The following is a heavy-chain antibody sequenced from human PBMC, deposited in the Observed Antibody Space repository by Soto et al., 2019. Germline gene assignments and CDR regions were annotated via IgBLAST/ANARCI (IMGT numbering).Heavy chain of an antibody. J-gene: IGHJ6*03. V-gene: IGHV2-5*02. CDR2: IYWDDDK. CDR1: GFSLSTSGVG. Sequence: QITLKESGPALVKPTQTLTLTCTFSGFSLSTSGVGVGWIRQPPGKALEWLAIIYWDDDKRYSPSLKSRLTITKHTSKNQVVLTMTNIDPVDTATYYCAHAYYDFWSGYYMRGYYYYYMDVWGKGTTVTVSS. D-gene: IGHD3-3*01. CDR3: AHAYYDFWSGYYMRGYYYYYMDV.